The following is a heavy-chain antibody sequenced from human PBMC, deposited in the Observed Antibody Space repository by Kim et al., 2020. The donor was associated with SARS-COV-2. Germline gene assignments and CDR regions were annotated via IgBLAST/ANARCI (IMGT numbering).Heavy chain of an antibody. D-gene: IGHD2-21*02. CDR1: GYTFTSYY. Sequence: ASVKVSCKASGYTFTSYYMHWVRQAPGQGPEWMAMINPIVGSTKYAENLQDRISVTWDTSTTTVYMDLSSLRSEDTAIYYCARGRVTSGNAEYLQHWGQGTLVTVSS. CDR3: ARGRVTSGNAEYLQH. CDR2: INPIVGST. V-gene: IGHV1-46*01. J-gene: IGHJ1*01.